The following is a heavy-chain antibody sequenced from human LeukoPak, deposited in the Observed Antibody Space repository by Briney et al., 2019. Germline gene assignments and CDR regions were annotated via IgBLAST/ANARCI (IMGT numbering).Heavy chain of an antibody. D-gene: IGHD5-12*01. CDR3: AKDPRGGYDYNWFDP. J-gene: IGHJ5*02. V-gene: IGHV3-23*01. Sequence: GGSLGLSCAASGFTFNSYGMSWVRQAPGKGLECVSGISGNGGKTYYADSVKGRFTITRDNFKNMVYLQMKSLRAEDTALYYCAKDPRGGYDYNWFDPWGQGTLVTVSS. CDR1: GFTFNSYG. CDR2: ISGNGGKT.